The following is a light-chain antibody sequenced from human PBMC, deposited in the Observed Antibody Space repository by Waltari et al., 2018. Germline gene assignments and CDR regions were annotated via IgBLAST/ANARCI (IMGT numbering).Light chain of an antibody. V-gene: IGLV2-14*03. CDR3: SSFASGDTHV. J-gene: IGLJ1*01. CDR2: DVS. CDR1: SSDVGGYKF. Sequence: QSALTQPASVSGSPGQSITISCTGTSSDVGGYKFVSWYQQHPDKAPELVIFDVSNRPSGLSSRFSGSKSGNTASLTISGLQPEDEADYYCSSFASGDTHVFGTGTKLTVL.